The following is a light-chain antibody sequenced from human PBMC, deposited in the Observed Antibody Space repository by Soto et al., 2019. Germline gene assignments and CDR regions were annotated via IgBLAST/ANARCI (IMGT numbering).Light chain of an antibody. CDR1: QSLLHSNGYNY. V-gene: IGKV2-28*01. CDR2: LGS. CDR3: MQALQTPYT. Sequence: EIVMTQSPLSLPVTPGEPASISCRSSQSLLHSNGYNYLDWYLQKPGQSPQLLIYLGSNRASGVSDRFSGSGSGTDFTLKISRVEAEDVGVYYFMQALQTPYTFGQGTKLEIK. J-gene: IGKJ2*01.